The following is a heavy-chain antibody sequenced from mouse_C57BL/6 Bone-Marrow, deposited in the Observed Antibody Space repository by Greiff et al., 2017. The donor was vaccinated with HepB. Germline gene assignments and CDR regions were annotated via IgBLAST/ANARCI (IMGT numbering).Heavy chain of an antibody. J-gene: IGHJ3*01. CDR2: INPGSGGT. CDR3: ARFWEYPFAY. V-gene: IGHV1-54*01. D-gene: IGHD4-1*01. Sequence: VKLQESGAELVRPGTSVKVSCKASGYAFTNYLIEWVKQRLGQGLEWIGVINPGSGGTNYNEKFKGKATLTADKSSSTAYMQLSSLTSEDSAVYFCARFWEYPFAYWGQGTLVTVSA. CDR1: GYAFTNYL.